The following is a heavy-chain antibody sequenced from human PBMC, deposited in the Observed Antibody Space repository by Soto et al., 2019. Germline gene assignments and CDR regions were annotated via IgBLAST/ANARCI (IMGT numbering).Heavy chain of an antibody. Sequence: PGGSLRLSCAASGFTFSGYTMNWVRQAPGKGLEWVSSITSGSSYIYYADSVKGRFTISRDNAKNSLYLQINGLRAEDTAMYYCARSSFYYWGQGTLVTVSS. J-gene: IGHJ4*02. CDR2: ITSGSSYI. V-gene: IGHV3-21*01. CDR3: ARSSFYY. CDR1: GFTFSGYT.